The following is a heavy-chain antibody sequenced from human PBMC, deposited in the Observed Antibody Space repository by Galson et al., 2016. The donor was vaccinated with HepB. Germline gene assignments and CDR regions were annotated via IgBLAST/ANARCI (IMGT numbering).Heavy chain of an antibody. J-gene: IGHJ5*02. CDR1: GYSFTSYA. V-gene: IGHV7-4-1*02. D-gene: IGHD6-13*01. CDR2: INTNTGHP. CDR3: AREDVTTGGTWSS. Sequence: SVKVSCKASGYSFTSYAINWVRQAPGQGLKWMGWINTNTGHPTHAQGFTGRFVFSFDASVSTAYLQISSLKTEDTAVYYCAREDVTTGGTWSSWGQGTLVTTSS.